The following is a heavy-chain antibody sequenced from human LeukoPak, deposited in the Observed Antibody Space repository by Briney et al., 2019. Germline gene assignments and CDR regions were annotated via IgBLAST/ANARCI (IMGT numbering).Heavy chain of an antibody. Sequence: GGSLRLSCAASGVTFSSYWMSWVRQAPGKGLEWVAHIKQDGSEKYYVGSVKGRFTISRDNAKNSLYLQMNSLRAEDTAVYYCARGGDYGDYVEFWGQGTLVTVSS. J-gene: IGHJ4*02. V-gene: IGHV3-7*01. D-gene: IGHD4-17*01. CDR2: IKQDGSEK. CDR1: GVTFSSYW. CDR3: ARGGDYGDYVEF.